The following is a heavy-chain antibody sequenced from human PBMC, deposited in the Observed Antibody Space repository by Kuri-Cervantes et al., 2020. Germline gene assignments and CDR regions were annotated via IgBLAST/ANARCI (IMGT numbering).Heavy chain of an antibody. V-gene: IGHV3-30*09. D-gene: IGHD3-3*01. J-gene: IGHJ3*02. CDR2: ISSDGSKK. CDR1: GFTFNKYA. CDR3: ARVSPSGGDAFDI. Sequence: LSLTCAASGFTFNKYAMHWVRQAPGKGLEWVALISSDGSKKHYSDFVKGRFAISRDNSKNTLYLQMNSLRAEDTAVYYCARVSPSGGDAFDIWGQGTVVTVSS.